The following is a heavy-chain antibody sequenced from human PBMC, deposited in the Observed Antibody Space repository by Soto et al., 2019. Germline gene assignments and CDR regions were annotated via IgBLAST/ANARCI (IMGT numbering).Heavy chain of an antibody. V-gene: IGHV3-30-3*01. CDR3: ARVEMATIWFFDY. Sequence: VQLVESGGGVVQPGRSLRLSCAASGFTVSTYGMHWVRQAPGKGLEWVAVMSYDEGRKYYAASVKGRFTISRDNSKNTLYLQMDSLTSEDTAMYYCARVEMATIWFFDYWGQGTLVTVSA. J-gene: IGHJ4*02. D-gene: IGHD3-10*01. CDR1: GFTVSTYG. CDR2: MSYDEGRK.